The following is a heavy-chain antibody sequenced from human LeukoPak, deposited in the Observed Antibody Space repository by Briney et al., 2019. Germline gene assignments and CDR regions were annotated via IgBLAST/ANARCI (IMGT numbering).Heavy chain of an antibody. V-gene: IGHV4-31*03. Sequence: SQTLSLTCTVSGGSISSGGYYWSWIRQHPGKGLEWIGYIYYSGSTYHNPSLKSRVTISVDTSKNQFSLKLSSVTAADTAVYYCARPGYCSGGSCANWFDPWGQGSLVTVSS. CDR2: IYYSGST. J-gene: IGHJ5*02. CDR3: ARPGYCSGGSCANWFDP. CDR1: GGSISSGGYY. D-gene: IGHD2-15*01.